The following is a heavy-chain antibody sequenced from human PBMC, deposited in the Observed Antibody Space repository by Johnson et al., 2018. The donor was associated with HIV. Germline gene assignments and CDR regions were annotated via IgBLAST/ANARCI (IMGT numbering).Heavy chain of an antibody. CDR2: IKQDGSEK. Sequence: VQLVESGGGLVQPGGSLRLSCAASGFTFSSYWMSWVRQAPGKGLEWVANIKQDGSEKYYVDSVKGRFTISRDNAKNSLYLQMNSLRAEDKAVYYCARQLATGDDAFDIWGQGTMVTVSS. D-gene: IGHD7-27*01. CDR3: ARQLATGDDAFDI. V-gene: IGHV3-7*01. J-gene: IGHJ3*02. CDR1: GFTFSSYW.